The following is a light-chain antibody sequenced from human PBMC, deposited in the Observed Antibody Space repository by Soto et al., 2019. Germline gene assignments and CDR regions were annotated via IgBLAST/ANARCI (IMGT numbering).Light chain of an antibody. J-gene: IGLJ1*01. Sequence: QSVLTQPPSASGSPGQSVTISCTGTSSDVGGYNYVSWNQQHPGKAPKLMIYEVSKRPSGVPDRFSGSKSGNTASLTVSGLQAEDEADYYCSSYVGGNNYVFGTGTKLTVL. CDR2: EVS. CDR1: SSDVGGYNY. V-gene: IGLV2-8*01. CDR3: SSYVGGNNYV.